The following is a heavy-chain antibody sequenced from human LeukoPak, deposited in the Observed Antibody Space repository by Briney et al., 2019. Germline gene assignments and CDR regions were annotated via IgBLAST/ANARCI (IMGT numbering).Heavy chain of an antibody. Sequence: SETLSLTCTVSGGSISSGSYYWSWIRQPAGKGLEWIGRIYTSGSTTYNPSLKSRVTISVDTSKNQFSLKLSSVSAADTAVYYCARDNYYDTSGYFDYWGQRTLVTVSS. D-gene: IGHD3-22*01. CDR1: GGSISSGSYY. CDR2: IYTSGST. V-gene: IGHV4-61*02. CDR3: ARDNYYDTSGYFDY. J-gene: IGHJ4*02.